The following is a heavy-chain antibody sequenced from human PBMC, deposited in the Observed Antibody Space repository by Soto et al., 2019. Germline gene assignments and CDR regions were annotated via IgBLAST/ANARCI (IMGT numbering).Heavy chain of an antibody. CDR3: ARDLLRHSSGWYSPDY. D-gene: IGHD6-19*01. CDR2: ISAYNGNT. J-gene: IGHJ4*02. CDR1: GYTFTSYG. Sequence: ASGKVSCKASGYTFTSYGISWVRQAPGQGLEWMGWISAYNGNTNYAQKLQGRVTMTTDTSTSTAYMELRSLRSDDTAVYYCARDLLRHSSGWYSPDYWGQGTLVTVS. V-gene: IGHV1-18*01.